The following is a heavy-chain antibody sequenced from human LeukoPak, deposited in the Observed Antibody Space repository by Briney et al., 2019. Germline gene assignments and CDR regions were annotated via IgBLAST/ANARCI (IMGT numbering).Heavy chain of an antibody. Sequence: SETLSLTCTVSGVSISSSSYYWGWIRQPPGKGLEWIGSIYYSGSTYYNPSLKSRVTITVDTSKNQFSLKLSSVTAADTAVYYCARDVLRFLEGKNDYWGEGTLVTVSS. CDR2: IYYSGST. CDR3: ARDVLRFLEGKNDY. D-gene: IGHD3-3*01. CDR1: GVSISSSSYY. V-gene: IGHV4-39*07. J-gene: IGHJ4*02.